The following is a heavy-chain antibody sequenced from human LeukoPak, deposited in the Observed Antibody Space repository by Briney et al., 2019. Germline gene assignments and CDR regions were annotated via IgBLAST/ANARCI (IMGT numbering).Heavy chain of an antibody. CDR1: GGSVINTNW. CDR3: ASDPHGGGLGDGFDI. Sequence: SETLSLTCGVSGGSVINTNWWTWVRQPPGKGLEWIGYIYYTGSTYYNPSLKSRVTISVDTSKNQFSLKLSSVTAADTAVYYCASDPHGGGLGDGFDIWGQGTMVTVSS. D-gene: IGHD3-16*01. J-gene: IGHJ3*02. V-gene: IGHV4-30-4*01. CDR2: IYYTGST.